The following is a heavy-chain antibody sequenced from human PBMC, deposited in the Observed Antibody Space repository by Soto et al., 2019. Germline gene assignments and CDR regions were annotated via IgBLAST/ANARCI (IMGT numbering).Heavy chain of an antibody. CDR1: GGTFSSYA. J-gene: IGHJ4*02. V-gene: IGHV1-69*13. Sequence: SVKVSCKASGGTFSSYAISWVRQAPGQGLDWTGGIIPIFGTANYAEKFQGRVTITADESTSTAYMELSSLRSEDTAVYYCARDNRDVXYWGQGTRGTVSS. CDR2: IIPIFGTA. CDR3: ARDNRDVXY.